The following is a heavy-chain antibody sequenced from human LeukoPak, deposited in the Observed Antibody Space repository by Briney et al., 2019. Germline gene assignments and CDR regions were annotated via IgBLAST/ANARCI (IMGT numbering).Heavy chain of an antibody. J-gene: IGHJ4*02. Sequence: ASVKISCKTSAFTFTEYYIHWVRQAPGQGLEWLAWINPKSGATNYTLKFQGRVTLTRDTSIKTAYLEVTSLRYDDTAVYFCARDWVAPSADAPGHYTHLDYWGQGTLVTVSS. CDR2: INPKSGAT. V-gene: IGHV1-2*02. D-gene: IGHD3/OR15-3a*01. CDR3: ARDWVAPSADAPGHYTHLDY. CDR1: AFTFTEYY.